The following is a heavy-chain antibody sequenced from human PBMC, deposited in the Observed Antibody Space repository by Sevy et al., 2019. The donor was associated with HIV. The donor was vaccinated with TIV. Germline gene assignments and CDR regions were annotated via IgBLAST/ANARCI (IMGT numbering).Heavy chain of an antibody. CDR2: INTSTGNP. J-gene: IGHJ6*02. D-gene: IGHD4-17*01. CDR3: ARPTTDYYYYGMDV. V-gene: IGHV7-4-1*02. CDR1: GYTLTCYA. Sequence: ASVKVSCKASGYTLTCYAMNWVRQAPGQGLEWMGWINTSTGNPTYAQGFTGRFVFSLDTSVSTAYLQISSLKAEDTAVYYCARPTTDYYYYGMDVWGQGTTVTVSS.